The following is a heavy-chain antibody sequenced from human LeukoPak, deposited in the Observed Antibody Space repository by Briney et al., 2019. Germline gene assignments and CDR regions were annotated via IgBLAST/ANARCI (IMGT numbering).Heavy chain of an antibody. Sequence: ASVKVSCKASGYTFTGYYMHWVRPAPGQGLEWMGWINPHSGATHYAEKFQGRVTMTRDTSMSTAYLELSWLRSDDTAMFYCARDRAEHLLLSLGTPDYYMDVWGKGTTVTVSS. V-gene: IGHV1-2*02. CDR1: GYTFTGYY. D-gene: IGHD3-10*01. CDR3: ARDRAEHLLLSLGTPDYYMDV. CDR2: INPHSGAT. J-gene: IGHJ6*03.